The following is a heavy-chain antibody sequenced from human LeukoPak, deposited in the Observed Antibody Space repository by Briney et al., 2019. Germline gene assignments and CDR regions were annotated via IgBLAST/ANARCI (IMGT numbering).Heavy chain of an antibody. D-gene: IGHD5-24*01. V-gene: IGHV4-59*01. CDR2: IYNSGNT. CDR1: GGSISSYY. Sequence: SETLSLTCSVSGGSISSYYWSWIRQSPENGLEWIGYIYNSGNTNYNLFLKSRVTISADTSKDQFSLKLTSVTAADTAVYYCARYRGTYGYYFDYWGQGKLVIVSS. J-gene: IGHJ4*02. CDR3: ARYRGTYGYYFDY.